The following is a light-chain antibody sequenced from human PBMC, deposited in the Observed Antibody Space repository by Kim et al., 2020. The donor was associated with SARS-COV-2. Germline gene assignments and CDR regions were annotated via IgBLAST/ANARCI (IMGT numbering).Light chain of an antibody. CDR1: QTINNK. CDR3: QQSNNWPPLT. J-gene: IGKJ1*01. V-gene: IGKV3-15*01. Sequence: SPGERATLSVRASQTINNKLVWYQQKPGQAPRLLIYDATTRATGIPARFIGSGSETDFTLTINSLQSEDFAVYYCQQSNNWPPLTFGQGTKVDIK. CDR2: DAT.